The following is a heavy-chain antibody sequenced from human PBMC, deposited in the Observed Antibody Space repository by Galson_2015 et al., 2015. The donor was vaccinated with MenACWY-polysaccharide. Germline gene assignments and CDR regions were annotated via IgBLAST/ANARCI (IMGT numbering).Heavy chain of an antibody. CDR2: ISYDGRDK. CDR1: GFTFNSYG. Sequence: SLRLSCAPSGFTFNSYGMHWVRQAPGKGLEWVAVISYDGRDKYYGDSVKGRFTISRDFSKTTLFLQMNNLRLGDTAVYYCAKGGCDSASCYSSPNFDSWGQGTLATVSS. CDR3: AKGGCDSASCYSSPNFDS. V-gene: IGHV3-30*18. D-gene: IGHD2-15*01. J-gene: IGHJ5*01.